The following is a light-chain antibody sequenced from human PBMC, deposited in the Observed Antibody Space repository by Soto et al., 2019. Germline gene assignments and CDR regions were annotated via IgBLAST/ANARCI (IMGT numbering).Light chain of an antibody. J-gene: IGKJ1*01. Sequence: DIVLTQSPGTLSLSPGERATLSCRASQSVSSSNLAWYQQKPAPAPRLLIYAASRRAPGIPERFSGSGSGTDFTLTISRLEPEDFAVYYCQQYLTSPKTFGQGTKVEIK. CDR2: AAS. CDR3: QQYLTSPKT. V-gene: IGKV3-20*01. CDR1: QSVSSSN.